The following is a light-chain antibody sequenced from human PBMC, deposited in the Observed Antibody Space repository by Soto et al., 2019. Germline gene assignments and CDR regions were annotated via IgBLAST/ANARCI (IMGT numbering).Light chain of an antibody. CDR3: QQTFYIPRT. J-gene: IGKJ2*02. V-gene: IGKV1-39*01. CDR1: QTVWTY. CDR2: GAS. Sequence: DIKMTQSPSSRSASVGDRVTITCRASQTVWTYVNWYQQKPGKAPRLLIYGASDLEVGVPTRFGGAGSGTDFSLTISSLQPEDFATYFCQQTFYIPRTFGQGTQVDIK.